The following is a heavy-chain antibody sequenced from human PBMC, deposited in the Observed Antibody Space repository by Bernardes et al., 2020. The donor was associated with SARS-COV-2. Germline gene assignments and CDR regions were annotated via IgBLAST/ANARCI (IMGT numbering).Heavy chain of an antibody. Sequence: ETLSLTCSVSCASCSISNYYLGVIRQAPGKGLEWIGSIYASGNSYYNPSLQSRVSESVDTSKNQVSLRLSFVTAADTAVYYCAGSSCGIDCYIGGLRSWDCGTYVGRRGTTGTVSA. CDR3: AGSSCGIDCYIGGLRSWDCGTYV. J-gene: IGHJ6*04. D-gene: IGHD2-21*01. V-gene: IGHV4-39*01. CDR1: CASCSISNYY. CDR2: IYASGNS.